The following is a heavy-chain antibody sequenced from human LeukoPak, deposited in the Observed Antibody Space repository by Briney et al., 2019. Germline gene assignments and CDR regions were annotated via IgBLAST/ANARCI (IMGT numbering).Heavy chain of an antibody. V-gene: IGHV4-59*01. D-gene: IGHD5-18*01. CDR2: IYYSGST. CDR3: ARGYGYGPMDY. Sequence: SETLSLTCTVSGGSISSYYWSWIRQPPGKGLEWIGYIYYSGSTNYNPSLKSRVTISVDTPKNQFSLKLSPVTAADTAVYYCARGYGYGPMDYWGQGTLVTVSS. J-gene: IGHJ4*02. CDR1: GGSISSYY.